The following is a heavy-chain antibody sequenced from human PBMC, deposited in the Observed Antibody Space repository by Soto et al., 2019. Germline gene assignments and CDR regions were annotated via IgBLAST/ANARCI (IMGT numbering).Heavy chain of an antibody. Sequence: GGSLRLSCAASGFTFSSYAMHWVRQAPGKGLEWVAVISYDGSNKYYADSVKGRFTISRDNSKNTLYLQMNSLRAEDTAVYYCARSPLAMIVVVTRYFDYWGQGTLVTVSS. CDR1: GFTFSSYA. J-gene: IGHJ4*02. D-gene: IGHD3-22*01. CDR2: ISYDGSNK. V-gene: IGHV3-30-3*01. CDR3: ARSPLAMIVVVTRYFDY.